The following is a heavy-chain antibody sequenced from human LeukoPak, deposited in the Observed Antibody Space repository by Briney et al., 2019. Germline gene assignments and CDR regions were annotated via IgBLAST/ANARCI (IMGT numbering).Heavy chain of an antibody. D-gene: IGHD5-18*01. V-gene: IGHV3-30*03. CDR3: AADTAMVYYFDY. Sequence: GGSLRLSCAASGFTFSSYGMHWVRQAPGKGLEWVAVISYDGSNKYYADSVKSRFTISRDNSKNTLYLQMNSLRAEDTAVYYCAADTAMVYYFDYWGQGTRVTVSS. CDR2: ISYDGSNK. J-gene: IGHJ4*02. CDR1: GFTFSSYG.